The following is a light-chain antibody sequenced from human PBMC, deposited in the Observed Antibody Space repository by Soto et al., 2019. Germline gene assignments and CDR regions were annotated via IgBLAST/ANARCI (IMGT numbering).Light chain of an antibody. V-gene: IGKV3-20*01. CDR2: GAS. Sequence: EVVLTQSPGTLSLSPGERATLSCRASQSVSSNYLAWYQQKPGQAPRLLIYGASSRAIGFPDRFSGSGSGTDFTLTSSRLEPEDFAVYYCQHYCNSTRFVQGTKVEIK. CDR3: QHYCNSTR. CDR1: QSVSSNY. J-gene: IGKJ1*01.